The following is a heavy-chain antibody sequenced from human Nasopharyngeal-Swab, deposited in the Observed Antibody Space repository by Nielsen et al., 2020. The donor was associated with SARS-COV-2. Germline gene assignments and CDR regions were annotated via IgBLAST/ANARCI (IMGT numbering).Heavy chain of an antibody. D-gene: IGHD3-16*02. V-gene: IGHV3-23*01. J-gene: IGHJ4*02. CDR2: LGTAGDT. CDR3: AKKTVGTYPFDY. CDR1: GFTSSTPS. Sequence: GGSLRLSCIASGFTSSTPSLTWLRQPPGKGLQWVSTLGTAGDTYYADSVKGRFTISRDNSKNTLYLQMNSLRAEDTAVYYCAKKTVGTYPFDYWGQGTLVTLSS.